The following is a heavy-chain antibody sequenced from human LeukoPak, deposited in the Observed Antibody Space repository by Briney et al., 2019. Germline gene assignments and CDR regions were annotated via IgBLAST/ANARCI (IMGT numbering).Heavy chain of an antibody. J-gene: IGHJ4*02. Sequence: PGGSLRLSCAASGFTFSDYFMSWVRQAPGKGPEWVANIKQDGSEKQYLDAVKGRFTISRDNAKNLLYLEMHSLRVEDTAVYYCATNLGGRVDNSPFRPFDCWGQGELVTVSS. CDR2: IKQDGSEK. CDR1: GFTFSDYF. V-gene: IGHV3-7*01. CDR3: ATNLGGRVDNSPFRPFDC. D-gene: IGHD2/OR15-2a*01.